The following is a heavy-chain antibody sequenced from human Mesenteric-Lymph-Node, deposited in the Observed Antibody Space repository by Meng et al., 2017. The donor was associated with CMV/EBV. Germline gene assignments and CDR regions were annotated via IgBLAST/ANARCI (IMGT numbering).Heavy chain of an antibody. CDR1: SFSGYY. V-gene: IGHV4-34*01. Sequence: SFSGYYWSWIRQPPGKGLEGIGEINHSGSTNYNPSLKSRVTISVDTSKNQFSLKLSSVTAADTAVYYCARGRPGYCSGGSCYQPFDYWGQGTLVTVSS. D-gene: IGHD2-15*01. CDR2: INHSGST. J-gene: IGHJ4*02. CDR3: ARGRPGYCSGGSCYQPFDY.